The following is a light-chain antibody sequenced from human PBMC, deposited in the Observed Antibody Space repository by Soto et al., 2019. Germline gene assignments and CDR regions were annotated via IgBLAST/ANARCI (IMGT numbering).Light chain of an antibody. V-gene: IGLV2-14*01. CDR3: ISYTGSSTSYV. CDR2: GVS. Sequence: QSALTQPASVSGSPGQSITISCSGTRSDIGSYNYVAWHQQFPGKTPKILIYGVSNRPSGVSSRFSGSKSGNTASLTISGLQAEDEADYYCISYTGSSTSYVLGSGTKVTVL. CDR1: RSDIGSYNY. J-gene: IGLJ1*01.